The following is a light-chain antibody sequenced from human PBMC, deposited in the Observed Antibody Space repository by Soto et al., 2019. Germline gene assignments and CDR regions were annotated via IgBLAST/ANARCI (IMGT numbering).Light chain of an antibody. CDR2: LNSDGSH. J-gene: IGLJ2*01. V-gene: IGLV4-69*01. CDR1: RGHSNYA. CDR3: QTWGAGIVV. Sequence: QSVLTQSPSASASLAAAVKLTCTLSRGHSNYAIAWHQQQSEKGTRYLMKLNSDGSHSKGDGSPGRFSCSSSLAERYLTLSSHQSEDESDYYCQTWGAGIVVFGGGTQLAVL.